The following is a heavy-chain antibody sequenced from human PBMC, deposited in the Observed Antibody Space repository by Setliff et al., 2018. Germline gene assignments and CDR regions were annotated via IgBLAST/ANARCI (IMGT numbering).Heavy chain of an antibody. Sequence: PGESLKISCRASGYTFTNYWIGWVRQMPGKGLAWMGIVYPGDSDTRYSPSFRGQVTISADKSISTAYLQWGSLKASDTAIYYCARVGIKGGYYFDYWGQGTLVTVSS. J-gene: IGHJ4*02. CDR1: GYTFTNYW. V-gene: IGHV5-51*01. CDR2: VYPGDSDT. D-gene: IGHD7-27*01. CDR3: ARVGIKGGYYFDY.